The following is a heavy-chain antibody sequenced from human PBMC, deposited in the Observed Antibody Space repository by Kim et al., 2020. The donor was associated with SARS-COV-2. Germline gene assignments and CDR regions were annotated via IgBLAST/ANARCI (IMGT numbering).Heavy chain of an antibody. CDR1: GFTFSIYA. CDR3: VRDLTYNSAY. J-gene: IGHJ4*02. V-gene: IGHV3-23*01. Sequence: GGSLRLSCAASGFTFSIYAMSWVRQAPGKGLEWVSTISNSGENTHYANSVEGRFTISRDNSKHMLYLQMNSLRAEDTAVYYCVRDLTYNSAYRGQGTLVTVSS. D-gene: IGHD1-1*01. CDR2: ISNSGENT.